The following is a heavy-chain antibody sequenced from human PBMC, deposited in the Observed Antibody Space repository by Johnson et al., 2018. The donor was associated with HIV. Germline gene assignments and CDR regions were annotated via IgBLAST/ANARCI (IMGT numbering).Heavy chain of an antibody. CDR1: GFTFSDYY. CDR2: ISSSGSTI. J-gene: IGHJ3*02. Sequence: QVQLVESGGGLVKPGGSLRLSCAASGFTFSDYYMSWIRQAPGKGLEWVSYISSSGSTIYYADSVKGRFTISRDNAKNSLYLQMNSLRAEDTALYYCASDTYCSSTSCSDGYAAFDIWGQGTMVTVSS. V-gene: IGHV3-11*01. CDR3: ASDTYCSSTSCSDGYAAFDI. D-gene: IGHD2-2*01.